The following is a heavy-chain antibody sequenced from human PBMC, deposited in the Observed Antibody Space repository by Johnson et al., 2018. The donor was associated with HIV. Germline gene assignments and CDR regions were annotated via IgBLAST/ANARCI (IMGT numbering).Heavy chain of an antibody. CDR1: GFTFSSYA. V-gene: IGHV3-30*04. J-gene: IGHJ3*02. CDR2: LQKMEGIK. D-gene: IGHD5-12*01. CDR3: ARGSGEGGGYDSLWVSGAFDI. Sequence: QVQLVESGGGVVQPGRSLRLSCAASGFTFSSYAMHWVRQPQGRGWEGGAVLQKMEGIKYYATSGRGGFTIPKTISKTRLYLQRNSLGAEDTAVYYCARGSGEGGGYDSLWVSGAFDIWGQGTMVTVSS.